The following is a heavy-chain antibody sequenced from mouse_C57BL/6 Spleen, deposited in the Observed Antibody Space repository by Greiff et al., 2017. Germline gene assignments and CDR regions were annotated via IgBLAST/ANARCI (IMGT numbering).Heavy chain of an antibody. CDR3: AIWGAGFAY. CDR2: INPSTGGT. CDR1: GFSFNGYY. V-gene: IGHV1-42*01. J-gene: IGHJ3*01. Sequence: VQLQQSGPELVKPGASVKISCKASGFSFNGYYMDWVKQSPEKSLEWIGEINPSTGGTTYNQKLKAKATLTVDKSSSTAYMQLKSLTAEDTAVYSCAIWGAGFAYWGQGTLVTVSA. D-gene: IGHD3-3*01.